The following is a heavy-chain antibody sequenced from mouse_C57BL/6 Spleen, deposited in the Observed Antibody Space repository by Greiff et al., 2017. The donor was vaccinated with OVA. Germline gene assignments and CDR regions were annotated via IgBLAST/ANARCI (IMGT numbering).Heavy chain of an antibody. CDR3: ARNNAYTGWYFDV. J-gene: IGHJ1*03. CDR2: IWRGGST. Sequence: VQLQQSGPGLVQPSQSLSITCTVSGFSLTSYGVHWVRQSPGKGLEWLGVIWRGGSTDYNAAFISRLSISKDNSKSQVFFKMNSLQADDTAIYYCARNNAYTGWYFDVWGTGTTVTVSS. V-gene: IGHV2-2*01. D-gene: IGHD2-10*01. CDR1: GFSLTSYG.